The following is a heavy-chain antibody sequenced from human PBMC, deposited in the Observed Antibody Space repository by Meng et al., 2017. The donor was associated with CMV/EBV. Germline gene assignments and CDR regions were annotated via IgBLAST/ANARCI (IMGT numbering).Heavy chain of an antibody. V-gene: IGHV1-18*01. D-gene: IGHD3-3*01. CDR1: GYTFTSYG. CDR2: ISAYNGNT. J-gene: IGHJ4*02. CDR3: ARELKATYDFWSGYYYFDY. Sequence: ASVKVSCKASGYTFTSYGISWVRQAPGQGLEWMGCISAYNGNTNYAQKLQGRVTMTTDTSTSTAYMELRSLRSDDTAVYYCARELKATYDFWSGYYYFDYWGQGTLVTVSS.